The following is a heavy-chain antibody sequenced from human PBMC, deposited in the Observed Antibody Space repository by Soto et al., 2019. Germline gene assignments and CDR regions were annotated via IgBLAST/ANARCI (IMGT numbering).Heavy chain of an antibody. CDR2: IYYSGST. CDR1: GGTISSYY. Sequence: SETLSLTCTVAGGTISSYYWSWIRPTPGKGLEWIGYIYYSGSTNYNPSLKSRVTISVDTSKNQFSLRLSSVTAADTAVYYCARERNSSSWYYDYYYMDVWGKGTTVTVSS. J-gene: IGHJ6*03. V-gene: IGHV4-59*01. CDR3: ARERNSSSWYYDYYYMDV. D-gene: IGHD6-13*01.